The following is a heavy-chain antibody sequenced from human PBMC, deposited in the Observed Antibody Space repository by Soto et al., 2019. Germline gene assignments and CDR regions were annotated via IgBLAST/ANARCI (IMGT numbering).Heavy chain of an antibody. V-gene: IGHV4-59*01. CDR2: IYYSGST. CDR1: GGSISIYY. Sequence: SEPLSLTCTVSGGSISIYYWSWIRHPPGKGLEWIVYIYYSGSTNYNPALKSRVTISVDTSKNQFSLKLSSVTAADTAVYYCARGTGYSSGWDAFDYWGQGILVTVSS. CDR3: ARGTGYSSGWDAFDY. J-gene: IGHJ4*02. D-gene: IGHD6-19*01.